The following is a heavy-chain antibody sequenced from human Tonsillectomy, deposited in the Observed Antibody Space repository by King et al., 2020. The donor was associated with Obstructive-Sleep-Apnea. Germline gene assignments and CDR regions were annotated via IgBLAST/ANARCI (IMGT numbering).Heavy chain of an antibody. V-gene: IGHV1-46*01. Sequence: AQLVQSGAEVKKPGASVKVSCKASGYTFTSYYMHWVRQAPGQGLEWMGIINPSGGSTSYAQKFQGRVTMTRDTSTSTVYMGLSSLRSVGTAGYYCARGGYYDFWSGSPLPRDNWFDPWGQGTLVTVSS. CDR1: GYTFTSYY. CDR2: INPSGGST. D-gene: IGHD3-3*01. J-gene: IGHJ5*02. CDR3: ARGGYYDFWSGSPLPRDNWFDP.